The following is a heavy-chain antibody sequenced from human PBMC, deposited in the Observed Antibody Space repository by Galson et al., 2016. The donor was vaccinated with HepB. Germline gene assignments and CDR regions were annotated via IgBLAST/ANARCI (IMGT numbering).Heavy chain of an antibody. CDR1: GFTFSSYN. V-gene: IGHV3-48*02. Sequence: SLRLSCAASGFTFSSYNMNWARQAPGKGLEWIAWITSSSDTMYYADSVKGRFTISRDNAKNSLYLEMNSLRDEDTAVYYCARDDYFRLGYWGQGTLVTVSS. CDR3: ARDDYFRLGY. CDR2: ITSSSDTM. D-gene: IGHD3-16*01. J-gene: IGHJ4*02.